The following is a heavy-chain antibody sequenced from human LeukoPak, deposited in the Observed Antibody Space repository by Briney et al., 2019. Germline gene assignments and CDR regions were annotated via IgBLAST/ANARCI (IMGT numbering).Heavy chain of an antibody. V-gene: IGHV3-21*01. D-gene: IGHD3-3*01. Sequence: GGSLRLSCAASGFTFSGYSMNWVRQAPGKGLEWVSSISSSSSYIYYADSVKGRFTISRDNAKNSLYLQMNSLRAEDTAVYSCARDVTYYDVWSGYSPWGQGTLVTVSS. CDR1: GFTFSGYS. J-gene: IGHJ5*02. CDR2: ISSSSSYI. CDR3: ARDVTYYDVWSGYSP.